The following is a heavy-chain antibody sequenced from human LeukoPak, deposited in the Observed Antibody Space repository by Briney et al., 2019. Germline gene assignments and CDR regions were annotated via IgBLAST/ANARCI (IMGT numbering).Heavy chain of an antibody. V-gene: IGHV3-33*01. CDR1: GFTFSSYG. Sequence: GGFLRLSCAASGFTFSSYGMHWVRQAPGKGLEWVAVIWYDGSNKYYADSVKGRFTISRDNAKNSLYLQMNSLRAEDTAVYYCARDGEEGFDYWGQGTLVTVSS. CDR2: IWYDGSNK. J-gene: IGHJ4*02. CDR3: ARDGEEGFDY. D-gene: IGHD3-10*01.